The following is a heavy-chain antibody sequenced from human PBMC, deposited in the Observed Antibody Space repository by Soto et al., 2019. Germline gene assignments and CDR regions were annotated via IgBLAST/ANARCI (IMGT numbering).Heavy chain of an antibody. J-gene: IGHJ4*02. V-gene: IGHV1-24*01. D-gene: IGHD4-17*01. CDR2: LDYEEGEG. CDR3: AAGVTTFDY. CDR1: GTSLSGLP. Sequence: GSSVKVSCKVSGTSLSGLPMHWVRQAPGKGLEWMGSLDYEEGEGSFAHRFQGRLTVTEDTSTDTAYMELSSLMSEDTAVYYCAAGVTTFDYWGQGTLVTVSS.